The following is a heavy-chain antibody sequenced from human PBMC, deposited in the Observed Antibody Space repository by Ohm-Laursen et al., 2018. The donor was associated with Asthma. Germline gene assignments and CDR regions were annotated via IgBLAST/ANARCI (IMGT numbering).Heavy chain of an antibody. Sequence: SLRLSCAASGFTFSTFAMHWVRQAPGKGLEWVSIITSDGGWTSYADSVRGRFTISRDNSKNILYMQMNSLRPDDTAVYYCARRDFSGGDPSAAFDIWGQGTMVTVSS. CDR1: GFTFSTFA. D-gene: IGHD2-21*02. V-gene: IGHV3-30-3*01. J-gene: IGHJ3*02. CDR2: ITSDGGWT. CDR3: ARRDFSGGDPSAAFDI.